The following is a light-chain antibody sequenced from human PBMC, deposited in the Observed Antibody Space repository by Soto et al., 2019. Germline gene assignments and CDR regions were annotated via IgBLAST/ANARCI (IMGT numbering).Light chain of an antibody. V-gene: IGLV2-8*01. CDR2: DVS. J-gene: IGLJ7*01. CDR3: SSYTISNTYV. Sequence: QSALTQAPSAYGSPGQSVTISCTGTSSDVGAYNFVSWYQQQPGRAPRRIIYDVSQRPSGVPDRFSGSKSGNTASLTVSGLQAEDEADYYCSSYTISNTYVFGSGTQLTVL. CDR1: SSDVGAYNF.